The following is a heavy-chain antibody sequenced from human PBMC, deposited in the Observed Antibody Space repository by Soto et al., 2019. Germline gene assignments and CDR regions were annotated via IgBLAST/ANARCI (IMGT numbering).Heavy chain of an antibody. V-gene: IGHV3-20*04. CDR3: ARDPGYSYGTQFDY. Sequence: EVQLVESGGGVVRPGGSLRLSCAASGFTFDDYGMSWARQAPGKGLEWVSGINWNGGSTGYADSVKGRFAISRDNAKNSLYLQMNSLRAEDTALYYCARDPGYSYGTQFDYWGQGTLVTVSS. CDR1: GFTFDDYG. D-gene: IGHD5-18*01. CDR2: INWNGGST. J-gene: IGHJ4*02.